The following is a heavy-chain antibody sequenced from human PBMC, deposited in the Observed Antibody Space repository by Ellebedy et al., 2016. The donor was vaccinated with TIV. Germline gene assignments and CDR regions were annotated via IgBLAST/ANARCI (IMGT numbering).Heavy chain of an antibody. D-gene: IGHD5/OR15-5a*01. CDR1: GYNFASYW. J-gene: IGHJ4*02. CDR3: ARQDLLSTAGFDY. V-gene: IGHV5-10-1*01. CDR2: IDPSDSYT. Sequence: PGGSLRLSCKTSGYNFASYWITWVRQMPGKGLEWMGRIDPSDSYTNYSPSSQGHVTISTDKSITTAYLQWSSLKASDTAIYYCARQDLLSTAGFDYWGQGTLVTVSS.